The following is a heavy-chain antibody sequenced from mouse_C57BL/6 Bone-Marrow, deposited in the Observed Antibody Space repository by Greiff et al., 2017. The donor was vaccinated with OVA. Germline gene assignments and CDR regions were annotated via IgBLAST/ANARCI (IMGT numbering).Heavy chain of an antibody. J-gene: IGHJ2*01. CDR1: GYAFSSSW. CDR3: ARCLWLRPNYFDY. CDR2: IYPGDGDT. Sequence: QVQLQQSGPELVKPGASVKISCKASGYAFSSSWMNWVKQRPGKGLEWIGRIYPGDGDTNYNGKFKGKATLTADKSSSTAYMQLSSLTSEDSAVYFCARCLWLRPNYFDYWGQGTTLTVSS. V-gene: IGHV1-82*01. D-gene: IGHD2-2*01.